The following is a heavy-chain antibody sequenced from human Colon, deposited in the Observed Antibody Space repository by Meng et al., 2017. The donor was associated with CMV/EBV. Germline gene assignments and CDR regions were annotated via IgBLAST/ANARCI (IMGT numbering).Heavy chain of an antibody. J-gene: IGHJ4*02. CDR1: GYTFTSYD. V-gene: IGHV1-8*03. D-gene: IGHD5-18*01. CDR2: MNPNSGNT. CDR3: AGGGYSYGYGLDY. Sequence: ASVKVSCKASGYTFTSYDINWVRQATGQGLEWMGWMNPNSGNTGYAQKFQGRVTITRNTSISTAYMELSSLRSKDTAVYYCAGGGYSYGYGLDYWAREPWSPSPQ.